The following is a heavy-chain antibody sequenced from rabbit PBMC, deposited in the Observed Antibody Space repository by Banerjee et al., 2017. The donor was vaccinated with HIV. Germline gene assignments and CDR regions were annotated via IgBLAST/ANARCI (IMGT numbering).Heavy chain of an antibody. D-gene: IGHD4-2*01. CDR3: ARDAGYAGSNL. J-gene: IGHJ4*01. V-gene: IGHV1S40*01. CDR1: GFDLSTYYY. Sequence: QSLEESGGDLVKPGASLTLTCTASGFDLSTYYYICWVRQAPGKGLEWIACIGAGSASAYYATWAKGRFTISRTTTTVTLQLNSLTAADTATYFCARDAGYAGSNLWGQGTLVTVS. CDR2: IGAGSASA.